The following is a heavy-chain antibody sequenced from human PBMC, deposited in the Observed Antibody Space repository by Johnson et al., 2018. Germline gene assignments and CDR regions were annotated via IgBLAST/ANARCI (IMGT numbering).Heavy chain of an antibody. CDR2: ISSSGSTI. CDR1: GFTFSDYY. V-gene: IGHV3-11*04. D-gene: IGHD2-8*01. Sequence: VQLVESGGGLVKPGGSLRLSCAASGFTFSDYYMSWIRQAPGKGLEWVSYISSSGSTIYYADSVKGRFTISRDNAKNSLYLQMNSLRAVDTAVYYWGGGRVYCTNGVCYPDYYYYGMDVWGQGTTVTVSS. CDR3: GGGRVYCTNGVCYPDYYYYGMDV. J-gene: IGHJ6*02.